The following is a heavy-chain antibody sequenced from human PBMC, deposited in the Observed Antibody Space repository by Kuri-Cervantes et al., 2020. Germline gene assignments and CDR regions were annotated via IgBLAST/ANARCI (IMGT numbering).Heavy chain of an antibody. V-gene: IGHV4-39*07. D-gene: IGHD1-26*01. CDR1: GGSISSTSYY. J-gene: IGHJ1*01. Sequence: SETLSLTCTVSGGSISSTSYYWGWIRQPPGKGLEWIGSIYYSGSTYYNPSLKSRVAISIDTSKNQFSLKLNSVTAADTAVYYCARGGGGSYSRFWGQGTLVTVSS. CDR3: ARGGGGSYSRF. CDR2: IYYSGST.